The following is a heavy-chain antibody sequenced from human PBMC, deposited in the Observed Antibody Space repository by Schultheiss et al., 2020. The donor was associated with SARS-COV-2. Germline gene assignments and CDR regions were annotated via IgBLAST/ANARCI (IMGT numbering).Heavy chain of an antibody. J-gene: IGHJ6*02. Sequence: GESLKISCAASGFTFSSYAMHWVRQAPGKGLEWVSLISANGGDTYYADSVRGRFTISRDNSKNSLYLQMSSLGSEDTAFYWCAKDILYANGRGPFHLWGQGTTVTVSS. D-gene: IGHD2-2*01. V-gene: IGHV3-43*02. CDR1: GFTFSSYA. CDR3: AKDILYANGRGPFHL. CDR2: ISANGGDT.